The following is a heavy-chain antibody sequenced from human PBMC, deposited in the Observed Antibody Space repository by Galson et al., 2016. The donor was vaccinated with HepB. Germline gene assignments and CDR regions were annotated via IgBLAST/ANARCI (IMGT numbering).Heavy chain of an antibody. V-gene: IGHV3-23*01. D-gene: IGHD3-10*01. J-gene: IGHJ4*02. CDR2: ISGTSASI. CDR3: AKWGGVGGAYHLD. Sequence: SLRLSCAVSGFSFSSYAMNWVRQAPGKGLEWVSVISGTSASIFYGDSVKGRFTISRDNAKNSLYLQMNSLRDEDTAVYYCAKWGGVGGAYHLDWGQGTLVTVSS. CDR1: GFSFSSYA.